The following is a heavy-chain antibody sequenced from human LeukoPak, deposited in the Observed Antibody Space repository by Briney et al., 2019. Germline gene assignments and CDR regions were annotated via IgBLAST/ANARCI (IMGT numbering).Heavy chain of an antibody. Sequence: SETLSLTCSVSGGSVSSTNNYWSWIRQPPGKGLEWIGYIYYSGSTEYNPSLESRVTISIDTSKNQFSLALRSVTAADTAMYYCARRGGSGRSFDYWGQGTLVTVSS. J-gene: IGHJ4*02. D-gene: IGHD3-10*01. CDR2: IYYSGST. V-gene: IGHV4-61*01. CDR3: ARRGGSGRSFDY. CDR1: GGSVSSTNNY.